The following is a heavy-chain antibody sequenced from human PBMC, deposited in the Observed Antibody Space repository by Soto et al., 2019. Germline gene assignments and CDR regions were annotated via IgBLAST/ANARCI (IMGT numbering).Heavy chain of an antibody. CDR3: ARGVGAYYFDY. D-gene: IGHD1-26*01. CDR2: IIPIFGTT. V-gene: IGHV1-69*01. Sequence: QVQLVQSGAEVKKPGSSVKVSCKASGGTFSTYAITWVRQAPGQGLEWLGGIIPIFGTTDYARKFQGRVTITAAESTSTVFIELSSLTSEEPAVYYCARGVGAYYFDYWGQGTLVTVSS. CDR1: GGTFSTYA. J-gene: IGHJ4*02.